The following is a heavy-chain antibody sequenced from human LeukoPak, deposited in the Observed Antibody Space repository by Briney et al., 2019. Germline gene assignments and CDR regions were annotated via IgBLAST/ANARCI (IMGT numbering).Heavy chain of an antibody. V-gene: IGHV3-21*01. J-gene: IGHJ5*02. CDR2: ISSVSSYI. D-gene: IGHD1-1*01. CDR3: AREDNPLWFDP. CDR1: GFTFSNYN. Sequence: PGGSLRLSCAASGFTFSNYNINWVRQSPGKGLEWVSSISSVSSYIYYADAVKGRFTISRDNSNNTLHLQMNSLRPDDSALYYCAREDNPLWFDPWGQGTLVTVSS.